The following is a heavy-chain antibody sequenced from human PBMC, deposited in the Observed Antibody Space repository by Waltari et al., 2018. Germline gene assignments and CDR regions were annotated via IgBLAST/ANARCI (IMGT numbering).Heavy chain of an antibody. V-gene: IGHV4-4*02. Sequence: QVQLQESGQGLVKPSGTLSLTCAVSGDSIRGNYWWSWVRQSPGKGLEWIGQVHHSGKTHYNPSLQSRVTISVDKPKNQFSLNLNSVTAADTAVYYCAGDRAIGLFFDYWGRGTLVTVSS. D-gene: IGHD2-2*01. CDR1: GDSIRGNYW. CDR3: AGDRAIGLFFDY. J-gene: IGHJ4*02. CDR2: VHHSGKT.